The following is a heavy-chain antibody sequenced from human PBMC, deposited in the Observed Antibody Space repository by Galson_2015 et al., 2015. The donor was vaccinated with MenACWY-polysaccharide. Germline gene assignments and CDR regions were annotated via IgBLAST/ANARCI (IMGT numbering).Heavy chain of an antibody. D-gene: IGHD2-8*02. CDR3: AKDDASTHVGYAASQEGGGMDV. CDR2: IRYDGSNK. CDR1: GFTFSSYG. V-gene: IGHV3-30*02. J-gene: IGHJ6*02. Sequence: SLRLSCAASGFTFSSYGMHWVRQAPGKGLEWVAFIRYDGSNKYYADSVKGRFTISRDNSKNTLYLQMNSLRAEDTAVYYCAKDDASTHVGYAASQEGGGMDVWGQG.